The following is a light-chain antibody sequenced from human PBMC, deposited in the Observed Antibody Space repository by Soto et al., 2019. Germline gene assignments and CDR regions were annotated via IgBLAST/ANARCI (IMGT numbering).Light chain of an antibody. CDR1: QGIGDS. J-gene: IGKJ1*01. CDR2: DVS. Sequence: DIQMKQSTSTLSASVGDRVTITSRASQGIGDSLAWYQQKPGKAPYLLISDVSSLERGVPSRFSGSGSGTEFTLTISSMQPDDFATFYCQQYNGYSRTFGQRTKV. CDR3: QQYNGYSRT. V-gene: IGKV1-5*01.